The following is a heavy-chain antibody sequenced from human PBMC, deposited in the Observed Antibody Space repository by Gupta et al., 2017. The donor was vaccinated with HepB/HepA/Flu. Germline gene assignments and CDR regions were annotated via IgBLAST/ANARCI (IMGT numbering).Heavy chain of an antibody. Sequence: QVQLVQSGAEVKKPGASVKVSCKASGYTFTGYYMHWVRQAPGQGLEWMGWINPNSGGTNYAQKFQGWVTMTRDTSISTAYMELSRLRSDDTAVYYCARDLDLQPRGGYYYYGMDVWGQGTTVTVSS. J-gene: IGHJ6*02. CDR3: ARDLDLQPRGGYYYYGMDV. CDR2: INPNSGGT. D-gene: IGHD3-10*01. CDR1: GYTFTGYY. V-gene: IGHV1-2*04.